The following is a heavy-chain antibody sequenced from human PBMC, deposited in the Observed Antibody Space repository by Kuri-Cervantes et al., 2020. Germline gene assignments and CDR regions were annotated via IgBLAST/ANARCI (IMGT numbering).Heavy chain of an antibody. V-gene: IGHV3-74*01. D-gene: IGHD6-19*01. CDR2: INSDGSST. CDR1: GFTFSSYW. J-gene: IGHJ3*02. CDR3: AKDVDLAVAGAFDI. Sequence: GESLKISCAASGFTFSSYWMHWVRQAPGKGLVWVSRINSDGSSTSYADSVKGRFTISRDNAKNTLYLQMNSLRAEDTALYYCAKDVDLAVAGAFDIWGQGTMVTVSS.